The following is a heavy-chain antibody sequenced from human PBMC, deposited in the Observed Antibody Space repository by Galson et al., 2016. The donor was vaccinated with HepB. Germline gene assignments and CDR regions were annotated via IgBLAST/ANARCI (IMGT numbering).Heavy chain of an antibody. J-gene: IGHJ4*02. CDR1: GFTFTTYA. CDR2: VSYDGTKR. V-gene: IGHV3-30*04. CDR3: ASDRQLDN. D-gene: IGHD5-24*01. Sequence: SLRLSCAASGFTFTTYAIHWVRQAPGKGLEWVADVSYDGTKRNYADSVKGRFTISRDNSRNTVYLQMNSSRGEDMAVYSCASDRQLDNWGQGALVTVSS.